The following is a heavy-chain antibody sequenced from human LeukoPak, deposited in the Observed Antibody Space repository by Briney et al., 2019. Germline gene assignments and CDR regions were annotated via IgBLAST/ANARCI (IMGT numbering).Heavy chain of an antibody. D-gene: IGHD3-22*01. CDR2: INSDGTGT. CDR3: TRVARTCHSSGCWKPSDY. CDR1: GFNFRSYW. V-gene: IGHV3-74*01. Sequence: PGRSLRLSCAPSGFNFRSYWMHWVRQAPGKGLMWVSRINSDGTGTYADSVKGRFTISRDNANNALYLQMNSLRADDTAVYYCTRVARTCHSSGCWKPSDYWGQGALVTVSS. J-gene: IGHJ4*02.